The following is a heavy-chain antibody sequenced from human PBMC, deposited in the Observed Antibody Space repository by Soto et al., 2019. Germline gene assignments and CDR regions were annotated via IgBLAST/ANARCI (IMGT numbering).Heavy chain of an antibody. V-gene: IGHV4-39*01. J-gene: IGHJ4*02. CDR3: ARGDDFAGNDYFDY. CDR1: GGSISSGFYY. Sequence: QLQLQESGPGLVKPSETLSLTCTVSGGSISSGFYYWGWIRQPPGKGLEYIGSQYYAGSTYYNPSLKSRVTILVDTSKNQCSLKLSSVTAADTAVYFCARGDDFAGNDYFDYWGQVTLVTVSS. D-gene: IGHD3-16*01. CDR2: QYYAGST.